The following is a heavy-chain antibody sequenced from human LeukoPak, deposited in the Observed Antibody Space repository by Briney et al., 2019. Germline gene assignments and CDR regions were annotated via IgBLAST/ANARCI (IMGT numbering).Heavy chain of an antibody. V-gene: IGHV3-30-3*01. CDR2: ISYDGSNK. Sequence: GGSLRLSCATPGFTFSSYAMPWVRQAPGKGLEWVAVISYDGSNKYYADSVKGRFTISRDNSKNTLYLQMNSLRAEDTAVYYCARSYGDYEGYYYGMDVWGQGTTVTVSS. CDR1: GFTFSSYA. D-gene: IGHD4-17*01. J-gene: IGHJ6*02. CDR3: ARSYGDYEGYYYGMDV.